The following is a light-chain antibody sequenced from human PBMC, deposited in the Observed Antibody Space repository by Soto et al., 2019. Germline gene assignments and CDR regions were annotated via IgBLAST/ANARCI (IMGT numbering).Light chain of an antibody. J-gene: IGLJ2*01. CDR2: DVR. V-gene: IGLV2-11*01. Sequence: QSALTQPPSVSGSPGQSVTISCSGTSGHIGGYGFVSWYQQHPGNTPKLIIYDVRNRPSGVPDRFSGSKSGNTASLTISGLQAEDEAEYYCCSYAGTYSVIFGGGTKLPVL. CDR1: SGHIGGYGF. CDR3: CSYAGTYSVI.